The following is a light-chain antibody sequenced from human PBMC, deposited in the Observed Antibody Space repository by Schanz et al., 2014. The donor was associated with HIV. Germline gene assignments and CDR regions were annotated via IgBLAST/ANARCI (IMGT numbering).Light chain of an antibody. J-gene: IGKJ5*01. CDR3: QQYGTSLIT. CDR2: GAS. V-gene: IGKV3-15*01. CDR1: QSISSN. Sequence: ETVMTQSPAALSVTPGERATLSCRASQSISSNLAWYQQRPGQAPRLLIYGASNRASGVAARFSGSGSGTEFPLTIIRLEPEDLAVYYCQQYGTSLITFGQGTRLEI.